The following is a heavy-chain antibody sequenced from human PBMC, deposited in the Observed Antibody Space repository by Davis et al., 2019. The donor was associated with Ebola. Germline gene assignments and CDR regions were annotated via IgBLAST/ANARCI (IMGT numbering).Heavy chain of an antibody. CDR3: AKSRGSDYYDS. V-gene: IGHV1-69*13. J-gene: IGHJ4*02. D-gene: IGHD1-26*01. CDR2: IIPISGAV. Sequence: AASVKVSCKASGYTFTSYYMHWVRQAPGQGLEWMGGIIPISGAVSYTQKFQDRVTITADESTNTAYMELSSLRSEDTAVYYCAKSRGSDYYDSWGRGTPVTVSS. CDR1: GYTFTSYY.